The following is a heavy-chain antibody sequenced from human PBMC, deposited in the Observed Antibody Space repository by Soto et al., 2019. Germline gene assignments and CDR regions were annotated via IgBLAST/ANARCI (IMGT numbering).Heavy chain of an antibody. CDR3: ARRGESSDWYIVDIPFES. CDR2: INPADSDI. J-gene: IGHJ4*02. Sequence: EVQLVQSGAEVKKPGESLKISCQTSGYTFTNYWIGWVRQMPGKGLEWLGIINPADSDIRYNPSFEGKVTISVDKSISTAFLQWSSLQAADTATYYCARRGESSDWYIVDIPFESWGRGTLVTVSS. CDR1: GYTFTNYW. D-gene: IGHD6-19*01. V-gene: IGHV5-51*01.